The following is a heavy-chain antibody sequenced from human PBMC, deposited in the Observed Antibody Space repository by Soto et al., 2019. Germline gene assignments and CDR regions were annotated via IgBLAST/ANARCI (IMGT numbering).Heavy chain of an antibody. CDR3: ASSLRSRGWFDP. V-gene: IGHV1-69*13. Sequence: SVKVSCKASGGTFSSYAISWVRQAPGQGLEWMGGIIPIFGTANYAQKFQGRVTITADESTSTAYMELSSLRSEDTAVYYCASSLRSRGWFDPWGQGTLVTISS. D-gene: IGHD3-3*01. CDR1: GGTFSSYA. CDR2: IIPIFGTA. J-gene: IGHJ5*02.